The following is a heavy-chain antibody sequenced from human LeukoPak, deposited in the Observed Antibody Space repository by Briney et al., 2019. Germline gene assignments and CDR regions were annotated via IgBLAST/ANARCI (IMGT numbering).Heavy chain of an antibody. D-gene: IGHD3-3*01. CDR3: ARSTRYNYDFWSGYNWFDP. CDR1: GGSINSYY. CDR2: IYYSGST. Sequence: SETLSLTCTVSGGSINSYYWSWIRQPPGKGLEWIGYIYYSGSTNYNPSLKSRVTISVDTSKNQFSLKLSSVTAADTAVYYCARSTRYNYDFWSGYNWFDPWGQGTLATVSS. V-gene: IGHV4-59*01. J-gene: IGHJ5*02.